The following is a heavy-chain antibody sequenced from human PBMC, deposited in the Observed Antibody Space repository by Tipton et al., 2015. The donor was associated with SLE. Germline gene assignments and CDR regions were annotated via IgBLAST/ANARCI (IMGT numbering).Heavy chain of an antibody. J-gene: IGHJ3*02. V-gene: IGHV3-53*05. CDR3: ARSKGSFCGCDI. D-gene: IGHD1-26*01. CDR1: GFTVSSNY. CDR2: IYNGAST. Sequence: SLRLSCAASGFTVSSNYMSWVRQAPGKGLEWVSVIYNGASTYYADSVKGRFTISRDNSKNTLYLQMNSLRAEDTDVYYCARSKGSFCGCDIWGHVAMFAVAS.